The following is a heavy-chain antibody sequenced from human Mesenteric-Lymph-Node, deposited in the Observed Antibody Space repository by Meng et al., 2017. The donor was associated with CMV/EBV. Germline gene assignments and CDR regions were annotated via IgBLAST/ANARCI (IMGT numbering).Heavy chain of an antibody. J-gene: IGHJ4*02. V-gene: IGHV3-11*04. CDR2: ISSSGSTI. D-gene: IGHD3-22*01. Sequence: LSLTCAASGFTFSDYYMSWIRQAPGKGLEWVSYISSSGSTIYYADSVKGRFTISRDNSKNTLYLQMNSLRAEDTAVYYCARDPGYFIDYWGQGTLVTVSS. CDR3: ARDPGYFIDY. CDR1: GFTFSDYY.